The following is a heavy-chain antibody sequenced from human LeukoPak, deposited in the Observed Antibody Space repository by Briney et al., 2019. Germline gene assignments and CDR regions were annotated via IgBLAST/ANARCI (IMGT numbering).Heavy chain of an antibody. J-gene: IGHJ4*02. CDR1: GFTFSSYA. CDR2: ISYDGSNK. D-gene: IGHD3-16*02. CDR3: ARVARFNGDY. V-gene: IGHV3-30*04. Sequence: GGSLRLSCAASGFTFSSYAMHWVRQAPGKGLEWVAVISYDGSNKYYADSVKGRFTISRDNSKNTLYLQMNSLRAEDTAVYYCARVARFNGDYWGQGTLVTVSS.